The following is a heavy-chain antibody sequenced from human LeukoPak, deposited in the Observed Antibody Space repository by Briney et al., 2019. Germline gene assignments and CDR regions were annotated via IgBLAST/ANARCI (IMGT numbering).Heavy chain of an antibody. CDR3: ARSVPAIYYFDY. J-gene: IGHJ4*02. CDR1: GGSFSGYY. CDR2: INHSGST. V-gene: IGHV4-34*01. Sequence: SETLSLTCAVYGGSFSGYYWSWLRQPPGKGLEWIGEINHSGSTNYNPSLKSRVTISVDTSKNQFSLKLSSVTAADTAVYYCARSVPAIYYFDYWGQGTLVTVSS. D-gene: IGHD5-18*01.